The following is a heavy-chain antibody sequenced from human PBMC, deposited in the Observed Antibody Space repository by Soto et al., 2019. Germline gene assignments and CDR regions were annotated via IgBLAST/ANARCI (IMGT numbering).Heavy chain of an antibody. J-gene: IGHJ4*02. CDR3: AKDLGYSYGRFDY. Sequence: GGSLRLSCAASGFTFSSYAMSWVRQAPGKGLEWLSAISGSGGSTYYADSVKGRFTISRDNSKNTLYLQMNSLRAEDTAVYYCAKDLGYSYGRFDYWGQGTLVTVAS. CDR2: ISGSGGST. V-gene: IGHV3-23*01. CDR1: GFTFSSYA. D-gene: IGHD5-18*01.